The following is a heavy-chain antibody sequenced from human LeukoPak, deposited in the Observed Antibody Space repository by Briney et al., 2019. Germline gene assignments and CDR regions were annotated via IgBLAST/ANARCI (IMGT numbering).Heavy chain of an antibody. CDR3: ATATPRGYSYGPYYYYGLDV. J-gene: IGHJ6*02. CDR1: GYTLTELS. D-gene: IGHD5-18*01. V-gene: IGHV1-24*01. CDR2: FDPEDGET. Sequence: GASVKVSYKVSGYTLTELSMHWVRQAPGKGLEWMGGFDPEDGETIYAQKFQGRVTMTEDTSTDTAYMELSSLRSEDTAVYYCATATPRGYSYGPYYYYGLDVWGQGTTVTVSS.